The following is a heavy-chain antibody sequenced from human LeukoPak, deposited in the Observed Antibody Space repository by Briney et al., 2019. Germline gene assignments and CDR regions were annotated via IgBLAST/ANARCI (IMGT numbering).Heavy chain of an antibody. D-gene: IGHD2-15*01. CDR3: ARDVYCSGGSCHDWFDP. V-gene: IGHV1-2*02. Sequence: GASVKVSCKASGYTFTGYYMHWVRQAPGQGLEWMGWINPNSGGTNYAQKFQGRVTMTRDTSISTAYMELSRLRSDDTAVYYCARDVYCSGGSCHDWFDPWGQGTLVTVSS. CDR2: INPNSGGT. J-gene: IGHJ5*02. CDR1: GYTFTGYY.